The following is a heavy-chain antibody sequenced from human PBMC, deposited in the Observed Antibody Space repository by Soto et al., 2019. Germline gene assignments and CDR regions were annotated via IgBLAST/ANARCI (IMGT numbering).Heavy chain of an antibody. CDR2: IYYSGST. CDR3: ARLSYGYYVLFGFDP. J-gene: IGHJ5*02. V-gene: IGHV4-59*08. D-gene: IGHD3-10*02. Sequence: PSDTLSLTWTVSGGSISSYYWSWIRQPPGKGLEWIGYIYYSGSTNYNPSLKSRVTISVDTSKNQFSPKLSSVTAADTAVYYCARLSYGYYVLFGFDPWGQGTLVTVSS. CDR1: GGSISSYY.